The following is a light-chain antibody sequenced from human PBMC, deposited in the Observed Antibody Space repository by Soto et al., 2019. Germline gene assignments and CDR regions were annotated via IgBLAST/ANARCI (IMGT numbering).Light chain of an antibody. CDR2: GVS. CDR3: QQYNDLIT. CDR1: QDIRKN. J-gene: IGKJ4*01. Sequence: DIQMTQSPSSLSASVGDRVTITCQASQDIRKNLNWYQQKPGKAPKLLMYGVSNLETGVPSRFSGSGSGTDFALTITSLQTEDVSTYDCQQYNDLITFGGGTKVEIK. V-gene: IGKV1-33*01.